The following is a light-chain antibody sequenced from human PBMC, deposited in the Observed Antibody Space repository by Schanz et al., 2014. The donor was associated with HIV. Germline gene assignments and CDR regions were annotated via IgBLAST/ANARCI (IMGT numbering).Light chain of an antibody. Sequence: EIVLTQSPATLSLSPGERATLSCRASQSVNTYLAWYQQKPGQSPRLLMYVASVRATGVPDRFSGSGSGTDFTLTISNLEPEDFAVYHCQQRSKLLTFGGGTRVEI. V-gene: IGKV3-11*01. CDR2: VAS. CDR1: QSVNTY. J-gene: IGKJ4*01. CDR3: QQRSKLLT.